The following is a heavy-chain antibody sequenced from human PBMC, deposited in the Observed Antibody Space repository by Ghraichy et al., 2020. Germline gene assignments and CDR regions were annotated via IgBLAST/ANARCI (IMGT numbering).Heavy chain of an antibody. V-gene: IGHV4-39*01. CDR2: IYYGGDT. CDR1: GGSISSSSPY. CDR3: ARPHTGFGSGSRFDP. J-gene: IGHJ5*02. Sequence: SETLSLTCTVSGGSISSSSPYWGWIRQPPGKGLEWIASIYYGGDTYYNPSLRSRVTISVATSKTQFFLHLSSVTAADTAVYYCARPHTGFGSGSRFDPWGQGTLGTVSS. D-gene: IGHD6-19*01.